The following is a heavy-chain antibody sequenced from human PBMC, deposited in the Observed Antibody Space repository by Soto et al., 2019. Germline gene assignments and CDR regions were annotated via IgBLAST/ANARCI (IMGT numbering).Heavy chain of an antibody. CDR1: GGSISSSSYY. J-gene: IGHJ4*02. D-gene: IGHD2-15*01. CDR2: IYYSGST. Sequence: QLQLQESGPGLVKPSETLSLTCTVSGGSISSSSYYWGWIRQPPGKGLEWIGSIYYSGSTYYNPSLKSRVTISVDTSKNQFSLKLSSVTAADTAVYYCARHVTMRVAATSLLGHFDYWGQGTLVTVSS. V-gene: IGHV4-39*01. CDR3: ARHVTMRVAATSLLGHFDY.